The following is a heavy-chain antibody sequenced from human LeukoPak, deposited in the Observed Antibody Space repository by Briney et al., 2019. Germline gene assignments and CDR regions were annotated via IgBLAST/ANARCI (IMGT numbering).Heavy chain of an antibody. CDR2: FHYSGST. V-gene: IGHV4-59*01. CDR1: GDSISIYY. CDR3: ARGSSWSYYFDH. J-gene: IGHJ4*02. D-gene: IGHD6-13*01. Sequence: PSETLSLTCAVSGDSISIYYWSWIRQPPGKGLEWIGYFHYSGSTNYSPSLKSRVTISIDTSKNQFSLKVSSVTAADTAVYYCARGSSWSYYFDHWGQGTLVTVSS.